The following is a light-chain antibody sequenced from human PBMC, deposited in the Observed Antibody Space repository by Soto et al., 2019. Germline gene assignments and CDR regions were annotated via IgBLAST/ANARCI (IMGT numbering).Light chain of an antibody. V-gene: IGLV1-44*01. CDR1: SSNIGSNT. Sequence: QSALTQPPSASGTPGQRVTISCSGASSNIGSNTVNWYQQLPGAAPKLLIYNNNQRPSGVPDRLSGSKSGTSASLAISGLQSEDEGLYYCAAWDDSLMGLVFGGGTKLTVL. CDR2: NNN. J-gene: IGLJ3*02. CDR3: AAWDDSLMGLV.